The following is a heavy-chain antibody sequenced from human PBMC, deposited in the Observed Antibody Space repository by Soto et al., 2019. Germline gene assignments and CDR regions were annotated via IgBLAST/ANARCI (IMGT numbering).Heavy chain of an antibody. CDR1: GFTFSSYG. Sequence: PGGSLRLSCAASGFTFSSYGMHWVRQAPGKGLEWVAVISYDGSNKYYADSVKGRFTISRDNSKNTLYLQMNSLRAEDTAVYYCAKGTIAAARLYYYGMDVWGQGTTVTVSS. V-gene: IGHV3-30*18. CDR3: AKGTIAAARLYYYGMDV. D-gene: IGHD6-13*01. J-gene: IGHJ6*02. CDR2: ISYDGSNK.